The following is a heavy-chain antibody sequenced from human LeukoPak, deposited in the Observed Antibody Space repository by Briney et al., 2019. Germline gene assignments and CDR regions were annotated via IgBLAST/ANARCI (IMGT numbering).Heavy chain of an antibody. CDR3: ARPVLRYFDWLPTYYFDY. V-gene: IGHV4-59*08. CDR2: IYYSGST. J-gene: IGHJ4*02. Sequence: PETLSLTCTVSGGSISSYYWSWIRQPPGKGLEWIGYIYYSGSTNYNPSLKSRVTISVDTSKNQFSLKLSSVTAADTAVYYCARPVLRYFDWLPTYYFDYWGQGTLVTVSS. CDR1: GGSISSYY. D-gene: IGHD3-9*01.